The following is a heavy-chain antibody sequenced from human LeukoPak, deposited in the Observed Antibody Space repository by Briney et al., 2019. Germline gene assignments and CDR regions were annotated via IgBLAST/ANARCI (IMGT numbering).Heavy chain of an antibody. J-gene: IGHJ4*02. CDR3: ARLGPQYCSSTSCYGLDY. Sequence: GESLKISCKASGYSFTSYWIGWVRQMAGKGLAWMGIIYPGDSDTRYSPYFQVQVTISADKSISTAYLQWSSLKASDTAMYYCARLGPQYCSSTSCYGLDYWGQGCLVTVSS. CDR2: IYPGDSDT. V-gene: IGHV5-51*01. D-gene: IGHD2-2*01. CDR1: GYSFTSYW.